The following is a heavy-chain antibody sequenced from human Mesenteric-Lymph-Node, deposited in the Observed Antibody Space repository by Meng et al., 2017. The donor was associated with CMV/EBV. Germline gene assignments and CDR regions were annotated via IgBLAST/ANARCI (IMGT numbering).Heavy chain of an antibody. CDR3: ARDGGRITTVTTGSVWFDP. CDR2: INPSGGST. Sequence: FTSYYMHWVRQAPGQGLEWMGIINPSGGSTSYAQKFQGRVTMTRDTSTSTVYMELSSLRSEDTAVYYCARDGGRITTVTTGSVWFDPWGQGSLVTVSS. J-gene: IGHJ5*02. CDR1: FTSYY. D-gene: IGHD4-17*01. V-gene: IGHV1-46*01.